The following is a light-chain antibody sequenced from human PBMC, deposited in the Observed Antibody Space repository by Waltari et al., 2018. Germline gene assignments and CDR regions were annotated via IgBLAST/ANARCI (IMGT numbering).Light chain of an antibody. CDR1: QYVSTN. CDR2: SAS. V-gene: IGKV3-15*01. Sequence: TVMTQAPATLSVFPGARATLSCRASQYVSTNLAWYQQKPGQSPRLLIYSASARATGVPARFGGSGSGTQFTLTINSVQSEDVALYYCQQYNNWPPITFGQGTRVQIK. J-gene: IGKJ5*01. CDR3: QQYNNWPPIT.